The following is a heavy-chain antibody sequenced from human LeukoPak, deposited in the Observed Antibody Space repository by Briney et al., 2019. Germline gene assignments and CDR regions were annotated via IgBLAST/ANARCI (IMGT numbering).Heavy chain of an antibody. J-gene: IGHJ5*02. CDR1: GDSISTYY. D-gene: IGHD3-16*02. Sequence: NTSEALSLTCTVSGDSISTYYWSWLRHPPGKGLEWIGCVYNSGSAEYNPSLKSRATISVDTSKNEFSLRLTSATAADTAVYYCARVRSRLGEFSPWGQGTLVTVSS. CDR3: ARVRSRLGEFSP. CDR2: VYNSGSA. V-gene: IGHV4-59*01.